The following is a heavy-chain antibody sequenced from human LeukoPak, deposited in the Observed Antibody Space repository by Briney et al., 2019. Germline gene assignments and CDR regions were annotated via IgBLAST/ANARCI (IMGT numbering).Heavy chain of an antibody. D-gene: IGHD6-13*01. CDR2: ISGSGDST. V-gene: IGHV3-23*01. Sequence: GGSLRLSCAASGFTFSSYAMSWVRQAPGKGLEWVSAISGSGDSTYYGDSVKGRFTISRDNSKNTLYLQMNSLRAEDTAVYYCAKTRPLDSSSWSHGDYWGQGTLVTVS. CDR1: GFTFSSYA. CDR3: AKTRPLDSSSWSHGDY. J-gene: IGHJ4*02.